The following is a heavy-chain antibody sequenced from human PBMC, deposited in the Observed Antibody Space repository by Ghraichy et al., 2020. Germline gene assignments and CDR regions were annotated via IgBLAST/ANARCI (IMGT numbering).Heavy chain of an antibody. CDR3: ASPKFEAATGKPRAEYFHH. Sequence: GGSLRLSCAASGFTFSNYAMHWVRQAPGKGLEWVAVISYDETYKYYADSVQGRFTISRDNSKNTLFLVMNSLRPEDTALYYCASPKFEAATGKPRAEYFHHGGQGTQVTVSS. D-gene: IGHD1-1*01. J-gene: IGHJ1*01. CDR2: ISYDETYK. CDR1: GFTFSNYA. V-gene: IGHV3-30*04.